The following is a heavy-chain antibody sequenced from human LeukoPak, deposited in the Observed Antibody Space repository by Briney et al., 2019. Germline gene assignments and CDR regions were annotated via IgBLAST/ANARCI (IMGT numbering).Heavy chain of an antibody. J-gene: IGHJ4*02. Sequence: GGSLRLSCTASGFTFGDYAVSWIRQAPRKGLEWVGFIRSKAYGETADYAASVKGRFTISRDDSKAIAYLQMNSLKTEDTAVYHCTRDRGAYNLYDYWGQGTLVTVSS. D-gene: IGHD1-1*01. CDR3: TRDRGAYNLYDY. CDR2: IRSKAYGETA. V-gene: IGHV3-49*03. CDR1: GFTFGDYA.